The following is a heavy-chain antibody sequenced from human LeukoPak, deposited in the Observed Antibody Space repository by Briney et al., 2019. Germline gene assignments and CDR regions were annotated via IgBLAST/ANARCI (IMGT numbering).Heavy chain of an antibody. Sequence: SETLSLTCTVSGGSISPLYWSWIRQPPGKGLEFIGYIYYSGTTNYNPSLKSRVTLSVDTSTNQFSLKLSSVTAADTAVYYCARGGVAAKYYFDSWGQGTLVTVSS. J-gene: IGHJ4*02. CDR2: IYYSGTT. CDR3: ARGGVAAKYYFDS. V-gene: IGHV4-59*11. CDR1: GGSISPLY. D-gene: IGHD3-10*01.